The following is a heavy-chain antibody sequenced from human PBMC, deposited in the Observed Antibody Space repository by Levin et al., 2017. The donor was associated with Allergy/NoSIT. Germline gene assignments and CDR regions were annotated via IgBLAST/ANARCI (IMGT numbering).Heavy chain of an antibody. D-gene: IGHD1-14*01. J-gene: IGHJ4*02. CDR2: IHPSGST. CDR3: ARGRDAYKLGF. V-gene: IGHV4-31*03. Sequence: PSETLSLTCTVSGGSVSSGVYYWGWIRQHPGTGLECIGYIHPSGSTNYNPSLNSRVTMSVDMSKNQISLKMISVTAADTAVYYCARGRDAYKLGFWGQGTLVTVSS. CDR1: GGSVSSGVYY.